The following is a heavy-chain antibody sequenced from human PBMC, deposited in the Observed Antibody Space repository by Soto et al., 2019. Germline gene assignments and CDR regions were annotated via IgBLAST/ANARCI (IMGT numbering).Heavy chain of an antibody. J-gene: IGHJ5*02. D-gene: IGHD3-3*01. CDR2: IVVGSGNT. V-gene: IGHV1-58*02. CDR3: AAQPHDFWSGYYSPFPLT. CDR1: GYTFTSYY. Sequence: GASVKVSCKASGYTFTSYYMQWVRQARGQRLEWIGWIVVGSGNTNYAQKFQERVTITRDMSTSTAYMELSSLRSEDTAVYYCAAQPHDFWSGYYSPFPLTWGQGTLVTVSS.